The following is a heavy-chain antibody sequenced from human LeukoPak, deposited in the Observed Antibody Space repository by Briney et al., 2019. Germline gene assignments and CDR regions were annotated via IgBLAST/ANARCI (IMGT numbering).Heavy chain of an antibody. CDR2: ISYDGSNK. V-gene: IGHV3-30-3*01. D-gene: IGHD3-22*01. CDR3: AREGYYYDSSGYLDY. Sequence: GGSLRLSCAASGFTFSSYAMHWVRQAPGKGLEWVAVISYDGSNKYCADSVKGRFTISRDNSKNTLYLQMNSLRAEDTAVYYCAREGYYYDSSGYLDYWGQGTLVTVSS. J-gene: IGHJ4*02. CDR1: GFTFSSYA.